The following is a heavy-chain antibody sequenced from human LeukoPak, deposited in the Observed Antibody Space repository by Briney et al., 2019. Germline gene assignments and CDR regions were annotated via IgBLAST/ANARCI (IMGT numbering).Heavy chain of an antibody. CDR2: IYYSGST. CDR1: GGSISSYY. J-gene: IGHJ3*02. CDR3: ARGGLWFGRAHDAFDI. Sequence: SETLSLTCTVSGGSISSYYWSWIRQPPGKGLERIGYIYYSGSTNYNPSLKSRVTISVDTSKNQFSLKLSSVTAADTAVYYCARGGLWFGRAHDAFDIWGQGTMVTVSS. D-gene: IGHD3-10*01. V-gene: IGHV4-59*01.